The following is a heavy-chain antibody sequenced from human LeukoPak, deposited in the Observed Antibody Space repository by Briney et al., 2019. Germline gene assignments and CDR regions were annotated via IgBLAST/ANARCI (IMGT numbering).Heavy chain of an antibody. CDR3: ASGTTKTTPPLY. CDR2: ISAYNGNT. Sequence: ASVKVSCKASGYTFTSYGISWVRQAPGQGLEWMGWISAYNGNTNYAQKLQGRVTMTTDTSTSTAYMELRSRSSVTAADTAVYYCASGTTKTTPPLYWGQGTLVTVSS. CDR1: GYTFTSYG. D-gene: IGHD4-17*01. J-gene: IGHJ4*02. V-gene: IGHV1-18*01.